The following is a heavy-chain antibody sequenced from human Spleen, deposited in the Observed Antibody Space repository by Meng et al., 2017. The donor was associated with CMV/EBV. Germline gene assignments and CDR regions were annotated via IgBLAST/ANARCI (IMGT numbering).Heavy chain of an antibody. Sequence: ASVKVSCKASGYTFTGYYLHWVRQAPGQGLEWMGWINPNSGGTNYAQKFQGRVTMTRDTFISTAYMELSRLRSDDTAVYYCARGHDFWSGYCSSWGQGTLVTVSS. CDR3: ARGHDFWSGYCSS. CDR2: INPNSGGT. J-gene: IGHJ5*02. CDR1: GYTFTGYY. V-gene: IGHV1-2*02. D-gene: IGHD3-3*01.